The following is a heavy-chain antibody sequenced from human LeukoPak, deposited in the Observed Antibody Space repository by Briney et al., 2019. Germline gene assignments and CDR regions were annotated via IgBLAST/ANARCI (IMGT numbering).Heavy chain of an antibody. Sequence: GSLRLSCAASGFTFISYSMNWVRPAPGKGLEWVSSISSGSGYRYYADSVKGRFTISRDNAKNSLYLQMNSLRAEDTAVYYCARDPERLVPGGVDYWGQGTLVTVSS. D-gene: IGHD6-19*01. V-gene: IGHV3-21*01. J-gene: IGHJ4*02. CDR3: ARDPERLVPGGVDY. CDR2: ISSGSGYR. CDR1: GFTFISYS.